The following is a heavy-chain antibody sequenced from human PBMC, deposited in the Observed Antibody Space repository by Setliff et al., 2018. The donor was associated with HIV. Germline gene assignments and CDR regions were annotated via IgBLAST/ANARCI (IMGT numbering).Heavy chain of an antibody. CDR3: ARQSSGSPEYFQH. CDR2: IYTSGST. CDR1: GGSISSGGYY. D-gene: IGHD1-26*01. V-gene: IGHV4-61*02. Sequence: ASETLSLTCTVSGGSISSGGYYWSWIRQPAGKGLEWIGRIYTSGSTKYNPSLKSRVTISVDTSKNQFSLKVSSVTAADTAVYYCARQSSGSPEYFQHWGQGTLVTVSS. J-gene: IGHJ1*01.